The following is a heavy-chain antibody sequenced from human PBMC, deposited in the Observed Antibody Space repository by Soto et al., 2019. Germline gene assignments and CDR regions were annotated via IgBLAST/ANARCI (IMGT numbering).Heavy chain of an antibody. Sequence: EVQLLESGGDLVQPGGSLRLSCAASGFTFSNYALSWVRQAPGKGLEWVSTVTGSGSATYYADSVKGRFTISRDNSKDTLYLHMNGLRDEDTALYYCATKDNSGLFDYWGPGTLVTVSS. D-gene: IGHD1-1*01. CDR1: GFTFSNYA. CDR3: ATKDNSGLFDY. CDR2: VTGSGSAT. V-gene: IGHV3-23*01. J-gene: IGHJ4*02.